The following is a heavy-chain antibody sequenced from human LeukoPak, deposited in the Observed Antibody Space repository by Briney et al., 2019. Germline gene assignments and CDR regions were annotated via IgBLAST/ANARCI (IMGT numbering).Heavy chain of an antibody. CDR1: GYTFTSYG. CDR3: ARDNKRNWFDP. J-gene: IGHJ5*02. D-gene: IGHD2/OR15-2a*01. V-gene: IGHV1-18*01. Sequence: ASVQVSCKASGYTFTSYGISWVRQAPGQGLKWMGWISAYNGNTNYAQKLQGRVTMTTDTSTSTAYMELRSLRSDDTAVYYCARDNKRNWFDPWGQGTLVTVSS. CDR2: ISAYNGNT.